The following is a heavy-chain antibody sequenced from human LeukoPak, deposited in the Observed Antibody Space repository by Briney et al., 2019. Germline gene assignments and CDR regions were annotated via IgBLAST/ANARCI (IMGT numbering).Heavy chain of an antibody. CDR1: GFTFSSYA. J-gene: IGHJ4*02. V-gene: IGHV3-23*01. Sequence: GGSLRLSCGASGFTFSSYAMSWVRQAPGKGLEWVSALSDSGGSTFYADSVKGRFTISRDNSKNTVYLQMNSLRAEDTAVYYCARDLSLIALTDWGQGTLVTVSS. D-gene: IGHD3-22*01. CDR2: LSDSGGST. CDR3: ARDLSLIALTD.